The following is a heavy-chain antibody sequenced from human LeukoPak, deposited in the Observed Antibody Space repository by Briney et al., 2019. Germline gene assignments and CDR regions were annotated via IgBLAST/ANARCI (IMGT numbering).Heavy chain of an antibody. Sequence: SQTLSLTCTVSGGPISSGSYFWSWIRQPAGKGLEWIGRIYTSGSTYYNPSLKNRVTMSVDTSKNQSSLQLSSVTAADTAVYYCARALGITSGYWATWGQGTLVTVSS. V-gene: IGHV4-61*02. D-gene: IGHD3-22*01. J-gene: IGHJ4*02. CDR3: ARALGITSGYWAT. CDR1: GGPISSGSYF. CDR2: IYTSGST.